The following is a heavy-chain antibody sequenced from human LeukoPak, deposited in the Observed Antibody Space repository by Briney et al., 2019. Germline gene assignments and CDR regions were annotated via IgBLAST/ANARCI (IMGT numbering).Heavy chain of an antibody. CDR2: ISAYNGNT. CDR1: GYTFTGYY. CDR3: ARDRHSNYYYYGMDV. D-gene: IGHD6-13*01. V-gene: IGHV1-18*04. Sequence: ASVKVSCKASGYTFTGYYMHWVRQAPGQGLEWMGWISAYNGNTNYAQKLQGRVTMTTDTSTSTAYMELRSLRSDDTAVYYCARDRHSNYYYYGMDVWGQGTTVTVSS. J-gene: IGHJ6*02.